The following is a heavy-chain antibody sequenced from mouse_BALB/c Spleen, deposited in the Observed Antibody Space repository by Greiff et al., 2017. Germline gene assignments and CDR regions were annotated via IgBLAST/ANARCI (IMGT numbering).Heavy chain of an antibody. V-gene: IGHV1S34*01. Sequence: LVKTGASVKISCKASGYSFTGYYMHWVKQSHGKSLEWIGYISCYNGATSYNQKFKGKATFTVDTSSSTAYMQFNSLTSEDSAVYYCARSGQLGQGNYYAMDYWGQGTSVTVSS. CDR2: ISCYNGAT. CDR3: ARSGQLGQGNYYAMDY. CDR1: GYSFTGYY. D-gene: IGHD4-1*02. J-gene: IGHJ4*01.